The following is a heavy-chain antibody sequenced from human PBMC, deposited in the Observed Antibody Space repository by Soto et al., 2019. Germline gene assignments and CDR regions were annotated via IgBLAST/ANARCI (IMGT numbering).Heavy chain of an antibody. J-gene: IGHJ3*01. D-gene: IGHD6-13*01. CDR2: ISGSGGTT. Sequence: DVQLLESGGGLVQPGGSLRLSCVASEFIFSSYAMNWVRQAPGKGLEWVSLISGSGGTTYYADSVKGRFTISRDNSQNTLYLPMGSLRVEDTAIYYCAKDIKGRGAAAGDDAFDVWGQGTMVTVSS. V-gene: IGHV3-23*01. CDR3: AKDIKGRGAAAGDDAFDV. CDR1: EFIFSSYA.